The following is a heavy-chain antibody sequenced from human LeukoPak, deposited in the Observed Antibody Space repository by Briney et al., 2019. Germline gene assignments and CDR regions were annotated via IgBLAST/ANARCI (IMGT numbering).Heavy chain of an antibody. Sequence: GGSLRLSCAASGFTFSSYEMNWVRQAPGKGLEWVSYISGRGSLIYYADSVKGRFTISRDNAKNSLSLQMNSLKVEDTAVYYCARDHNGPYTFDYWGQETLVTVSS. V-gene: IGHV3-48*03. CDR3: ARDHNGPYTFDY. CDR1: GFTFSSYE. CDR2: ISGRGSLI. D-gene: IGHD2-2*02. J-gene: IGHJ4*02.